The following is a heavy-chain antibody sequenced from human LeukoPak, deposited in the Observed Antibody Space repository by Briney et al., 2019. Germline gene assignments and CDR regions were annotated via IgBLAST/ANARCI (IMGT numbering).Heavy chain of an antibody. J-gene: IGHJ4*02. CDR2: IIPIFGIA. CDR1: GGTFSGYA. D-gene: IGHD3-22*01. Sequence: ASVKVSCKASGGTFSGYAISWVRQAPGQGLEWMGRIIPIFGIANYAQKFQGRVTITADKSTSTAYMELSSLRSEDTAVYYCARGGDYYDSSGYYPPFDYWGQGTLVTVSS. CDR3: ARGGDYYDSSGYYPPFDY. V-gene: IGHV1-69*04.